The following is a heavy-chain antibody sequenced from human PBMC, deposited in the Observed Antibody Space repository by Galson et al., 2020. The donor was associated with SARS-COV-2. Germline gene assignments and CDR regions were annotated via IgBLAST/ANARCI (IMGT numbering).Heavy chain of an antibody. V-gene: IGHV3-66*01. J-gene: IGHJ1*01. CDR2: IYSGGDT. D-gene: IGHD3-10*01. CDR1: GFVVSSSY. Sequence: GGSLRLSCAVSGFVVSSSYMHWVRQAPGKGLEWVSVIYSGGDTYYADSVKGRFSISRDNSKRTLYLQMNSLRVEDTAVYYCARNRGERWGQGTLVTVSS. CDR3: ARNRGER.